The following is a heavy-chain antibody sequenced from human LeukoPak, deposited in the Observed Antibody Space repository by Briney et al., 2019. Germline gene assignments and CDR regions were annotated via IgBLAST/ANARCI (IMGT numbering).Heavy chain of an antibody. J-gene: IGHJ4*02. CDR3: ARDEAYYDILTGYSPPDY. CDR2: ISSSSSYI. D-gene: IGHD3-9*01. V-gene: IGHV3-21*01. CDR1: GFTFSSYS. Sequence: GGSLRLSCAASGFTFSSYSMNWVRQAPGKGLEWVSSISSSSSYIYYADSVKGRFTISRDNAKNSLYLQMNSLRAEDTAVYYCARDEAYYDILTGYSPPDYWGQGILVTVSS.